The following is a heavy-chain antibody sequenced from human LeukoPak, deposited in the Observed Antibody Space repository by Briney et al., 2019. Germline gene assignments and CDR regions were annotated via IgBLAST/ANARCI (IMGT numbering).Heavy chain of an antibody. J-gene: IGHJ5*02. CDR3: VTYYFDSSGPKKNH. D-gene: IGHD3-22*01. V-gene: IGHV4-31*03. CDR2: IYYSGST. CDR1: GGSISSGGYY. Sequence: KSSETLSLTCTVSGGSISSGGYYWSWIRQHPGKGLEWIGYIYYSGSTYYNPSLKSRVTISVDTSKKQFSLKLSSVTAADTAVYYCVTYYFDSSGPKKNHWGQGTLVTVSS.